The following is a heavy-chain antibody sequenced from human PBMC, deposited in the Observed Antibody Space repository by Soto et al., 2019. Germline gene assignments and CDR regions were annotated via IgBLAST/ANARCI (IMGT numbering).Heavy chain of an antibody. J-gene: IGHJ5*02. D-gene: IGHD1-1*01. Sequence: GESLKISCKGSGYSFTSYWIGWVRQMPGKGLEWMGIIYPGDSDTRYSPSFQGQVTISADKSISTAYLQWSSLKASDTAMYYCARLSAGNWNDVFLENNWFDPWGQGTLVTVSS. V-gene: IGHV5-51*01. CDR2: IYPGDSDT. CDR1: GYSFTSYW. CDR3: ARLSAGNWNDVFLENNWFDP.